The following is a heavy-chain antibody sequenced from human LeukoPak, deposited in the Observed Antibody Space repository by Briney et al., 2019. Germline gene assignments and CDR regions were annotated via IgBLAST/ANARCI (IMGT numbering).Heavy chain of an antibody. J-gene: IGHJ4*02. CDR2: IYYSGST. CDR3: VKRRCSGVSCLPYYFDY. Sequence: SETLSLTCTVSGSSISSSSYYWGWIRQPPGKGLEWIGSIYYSGSTSYNPSLKSRVTISVDTSKNQFSLKLSSVTAADTAVYYCVKRRCSGVSCLPYYFDYWGQGTLVTVSS. CDR1: GSSISSSSYY. D-gene: IGHD2-15*01. V-gene: IGHV4-39*07.